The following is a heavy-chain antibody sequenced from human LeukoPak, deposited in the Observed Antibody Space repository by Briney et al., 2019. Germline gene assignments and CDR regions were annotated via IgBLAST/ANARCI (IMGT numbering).Heavy chain of an antibody. J-gene: IGHJ4*02. Sequence: GGSLRLSCAASGLTFSSCWMHWVRQAPGKGLVWVSRINSDGSATNYADSVKGRFTISRDNSKNTLYLQMNSLRADDTAVYYCAKTLKYSSDLLDYWGQGTLVTVSS. V-gene: IGHV3-74*01. CDR1: GLTFSSCW. CDR3: AKTLKYSSDLLDY. D-gene: IGHD5-18*01. CDR2: INSDGSAT.